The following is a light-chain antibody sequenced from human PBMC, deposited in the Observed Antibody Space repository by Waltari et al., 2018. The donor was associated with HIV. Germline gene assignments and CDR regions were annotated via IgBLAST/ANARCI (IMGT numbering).Light chain of an antibody. J-gene: IGLJ2*01. CDR1: GSDIGGYNY. CDR3: SSYTISSTVV. Sequence: QSALTQSASVSGSPGQSITISCTGTGSDIGGYNYVSWYQQQPGKAPKLLIYDVTDRPSGISDRFSGSKSGNTASLTISGLQAEDEAEYYCSSYTISSTVVFGGGTKLTVL. V-gene: IGLV2-14*03. CDR2: DVT.